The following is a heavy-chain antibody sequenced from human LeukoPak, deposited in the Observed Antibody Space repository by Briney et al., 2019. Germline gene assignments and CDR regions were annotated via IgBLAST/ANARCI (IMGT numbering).Heavy chain of an antibody. CDR1: GFTFSRYS. D-gene: IGHD2-8*01. Sequence: GGSLRLSCAASGFTFSRYSMNWVRQAPGKGLEWVSSISSSSSYIYYADSVKGRFTISRDNAKNSLYLQMNSLRAEDTAVYYCARGSPTKYYFDYWGQGTLVTVSS. CDR2: ISSSSSYI. CDR3: ARGSPTKYYFDY. J-gene: IGHJ4*02. V-gene: IGHV3-21*01.